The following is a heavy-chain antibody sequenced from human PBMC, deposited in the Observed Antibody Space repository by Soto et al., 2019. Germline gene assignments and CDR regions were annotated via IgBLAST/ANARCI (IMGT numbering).Heavy chain of an antibody. V-gene: IGHV4-59*01. J-gene: IGHJ5*02. CDR3: ARDYGDNNWFDP. CDR2: IYYSGST. Sequence: SETLSLTCTVSGGSISSYYWSWIRQPPGKGLEWIGYIYYSGSTNYNPSLKSRVTISVDTSKNQFSLKLSSVTAADTAVYYRARDYGDNNWFDPWGQGTLVTVSS. D-gene: IGHD4-17*01. CDR1: GGSISSYY.